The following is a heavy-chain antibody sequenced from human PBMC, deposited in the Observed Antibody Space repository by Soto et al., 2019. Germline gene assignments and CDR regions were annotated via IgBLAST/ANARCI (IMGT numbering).Heavy chain of an antibody. J-gene: IGHJ4*02. Sequence: GSLRLSCAASGFIFNDYYMSWIRQAPGKGLEWLSNISGSSGSKKYADAGKGRFTISRDNAKKSLYLEMHSLRAEDTAMYYCARYAAEVTTFFDQWGQGTLVTVSS. D-gene: IGHD4-17*01. CDR1: GFIFNDYY. CDR3: ARYAAEVTTFFDQ. V-gene: IGHV3-11*06. CDR2: ISGSSGSK.